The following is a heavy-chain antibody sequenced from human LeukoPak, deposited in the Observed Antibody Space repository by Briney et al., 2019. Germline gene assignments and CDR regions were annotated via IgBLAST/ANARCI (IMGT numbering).Heavy chain of an antibody. CDR3: ARGAMVATLFFDY. Sequence: GASVKVSCKTSVYTFTSSYMHWVRQAPGQGLEWMGWINPNSGGTNYAQQFQGRVTMTRDTSISTAYMELRRLRSDDTAVYYCARGAMVATLFFDYWGQGTLVTVPS. CDR1: VYTFTSSY. J-gene: IGHJ4*02. D-gene: IGHD2-15*01. CDR2: INPNSGGT. V-gene: IGHV1-2*02.